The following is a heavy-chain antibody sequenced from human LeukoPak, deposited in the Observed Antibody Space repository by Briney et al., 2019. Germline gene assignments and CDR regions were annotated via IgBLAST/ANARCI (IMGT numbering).Heavy chain of an antibody. CDR1: GYTFTSYG. V-gene: IGHV1-18*01. J-gene: IGHJ4*02. CDR3: ARVFLGYDILTGYYMAHFDY. D-gene: IGHD3-9*01. Sequence: ASVKVSCKASGYTFTSYGISWVRQAPGQGLEWVGWISAYNGNTNYAQKLQGRVTMTTDTSTSTAYMELRSLRSDDTAVYYCARVFLGYDILTGYYMAHFDYWGQGTLVTASS. CDR2: ISAYNGNT.